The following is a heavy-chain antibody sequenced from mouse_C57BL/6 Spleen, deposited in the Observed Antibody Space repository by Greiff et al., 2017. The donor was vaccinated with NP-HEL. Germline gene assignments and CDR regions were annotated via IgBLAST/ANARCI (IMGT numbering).Heavy chain of an antibody. Sequence: VQLQQSGAELVKPGASVKISCKASGYAFSSYWMNWVKQRPGKGIEWIGQIYPGDGDTNYNGKFKGKATLTADKSSSTAYMQLSSLTSEDSAVYFCARGHYEGYFDVWGTGTTVTVSS. CDR2: IYPGDGDT. J-gene: IGHJ1*03. V-gene: IGHV1-80*01. D-gene: IGHD2-1*01. CDR3: ARGHYEGYFDV. CDR1: GYAFSSYW.